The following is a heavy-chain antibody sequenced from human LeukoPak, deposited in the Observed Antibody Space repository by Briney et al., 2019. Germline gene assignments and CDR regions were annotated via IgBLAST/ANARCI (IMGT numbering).Heavy chain of an antibody. D-gene: IGHD3-9*01. CDR2: IYPGDSDT. V-gene: IGHV5-51*01. CDR1: GYSFPRYS. Sequence: GESLKISCKGSGYSFPRYSIGSTRPMPRTCLEWMGIIYPGDSDTRYSPSFQGQVTISADKSISTAYLQWSSLKASDTAMYYCARLEIVRDKPGIRYFDWRAYYFDYWGQGTLVTVSS. CDR3: ARLEIVRDKPGIRYFDWRAYYFDY. J-gene: IGHJ4*02.